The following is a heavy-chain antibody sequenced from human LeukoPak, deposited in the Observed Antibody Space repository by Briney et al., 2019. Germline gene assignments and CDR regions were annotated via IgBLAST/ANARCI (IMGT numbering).Heavy chain of an antibody. V-gene: IGHV1-18*01. Sequence: ASVKVSCKASGYTFTRYGISWERQAPGQGLEWMGRISAYNGNTNYAQKLQGRVTMTTDTSTSTAYMELRSLRSDDTAVYFCARAGQGYYYDTSAYYYDYWGQGTLVTVSS. D-gene: IGHD3-22*01. J-gene: IGHJ4*02. CDR3: ARAGQGYYYDTSAYYYDY. CDR1: GYTFTRYG. CDR2: ISAYNGNT.